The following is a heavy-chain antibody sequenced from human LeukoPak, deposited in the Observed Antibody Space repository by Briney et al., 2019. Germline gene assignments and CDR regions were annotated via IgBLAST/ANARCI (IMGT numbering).Heavy chain of an antibody. CDR3: ARTHYYDSSGYHYDPSYFDY. CDR2: IYYSGST. V-gene: IGHV4-59*01. D-gene: IGHD3-22*01. J-gene: IGHJ4*02. Sequence: NPSETLSLTCTVSGGSISSYYWSWIRQPPGKGLEWIGYIYYSGSTNYNPSLKSRVTISVDTSKNQFSLKLSSVTAADTAVYYCARTHYYDSSGYHYDPSYFDYWGQGTLVTVSS. CDR1: GGSISSYY.